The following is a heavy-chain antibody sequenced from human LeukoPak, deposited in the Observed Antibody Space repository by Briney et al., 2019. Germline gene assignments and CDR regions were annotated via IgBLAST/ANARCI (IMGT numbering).Heavy chain of an antibody. CDR2: IYYSGST. J-gene: IGHJ4*02. CDR1: GGSISSSSYY. Sequence: PSETLFLTCTVSGGSISSSSYYWGWIRQPPGKGLEWIGSIYYSGSTYYNPSLKSRVTISVDTSKNQFSLKLSSVTAADTAVYYCARLDVKYSSSWPSLDYWAQGTLVTVSS. D-gene: IGHD6-13*01. CDR3: ARLDVKYSSSWPSLDY. V-gene: IGHV4-39*01.